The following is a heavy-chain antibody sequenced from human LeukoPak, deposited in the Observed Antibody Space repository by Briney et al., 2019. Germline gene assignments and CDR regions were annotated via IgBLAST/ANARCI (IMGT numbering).Heavy chain of an antibody. CDR3: ARVSVSDSSSWY. Sequence: GGSLRLSCAASGFTFSSYSMNWVRQAPGKGLEWVSSISSSSSYIYYADSVKGRFTISRDNAKNSLYLQMNSLRAEDTAVYYCARVSVSDSSSWYWGQGTLVTVPS. CDR2: ISSSSSYI. D-gene: IGHD6-13*01. J-gene: IGHJ4*02. V-gene: IGHV3-21*01. CDR1: GFTFSSYS.